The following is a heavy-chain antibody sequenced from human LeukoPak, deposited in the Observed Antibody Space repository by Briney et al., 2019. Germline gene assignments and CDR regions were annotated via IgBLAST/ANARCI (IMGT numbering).Heavy chain of an antibody. CDR2: ISGSGGST. V-gene: IGHV3-23*01. J-gene: IGHJ4*02. CDR3: AKEAYYYDSSGYYGYYFDY. Sequence: PGGSLRLSCAASGFTFSSYAMSWVRQAPGKGLEWVSSISGSGGSTYYADSVKGRFTISRDNSKNTLYLQMSSLRAEDTDVYYCAKEAYYYDSSGYYGYYFDYWGQGTLATVSS. CDR1: GFTFSSYA. D-gene: IGHD3-22*01.